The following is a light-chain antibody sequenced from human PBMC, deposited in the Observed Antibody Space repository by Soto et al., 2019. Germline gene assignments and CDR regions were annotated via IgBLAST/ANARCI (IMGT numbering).Light chain of an antibody. CDR3: QQSYSTPLL. CDR2: AAS. V-gene: IGKV1-39*01. Sequence: DIQLTQSPSFLSASVGYRFTITCRASQGISSYLAWYQQKPGKAPKLLIYAASTLQSGVPSRFSGSGSGTDFTLTISSLQPEDFAIYYCQQSYSTPLLFGQGTRLEIK. J-gene: IGKJ5*01. CDR1: QGISSY.